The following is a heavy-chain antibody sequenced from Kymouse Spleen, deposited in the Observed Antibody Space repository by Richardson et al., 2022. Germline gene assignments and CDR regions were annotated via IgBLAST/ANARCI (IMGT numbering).Heavy chain of an antibody. Sequence: QVQLQESGPGLVKPSGTLSLTCAVSGGSISSSNWWSWVRQPPGKGLEWIGEIYHSGSTNYNPSLKSRVTISVDKSKNQFSLKLSSVTAADTAVYYCARQGYDILTGYYNNWFDPWGQGTLVTVSS. CDR3: ARQGYDILTGYYNNWFDP. J-gene: IGHJ5*02. CDR1: GGSISSSNW. D-gene: IGHD3-9*01. V-gene: IGHV4-4*02. CDR2: IYHSGST.